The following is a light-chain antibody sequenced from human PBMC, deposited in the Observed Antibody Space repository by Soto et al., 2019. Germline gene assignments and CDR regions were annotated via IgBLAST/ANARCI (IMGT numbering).Light chain of an antibody. Sequence: QSVLTQPASVSGSPGQSITISCTVSSSDVGSYNLVSWYQQLPGEAPKLMIYEGSKRPSGVSNRFSGSKSGNTASLTISGLQAEDEADYYCCSFERSITLVFGGGTKLTVL. CDR3: CSFERSITLV. CDR2: EGS. CDR1: SSDVGSYNL. J-gene: IGLJ2*01. V-gene: IGLV2-23*01.